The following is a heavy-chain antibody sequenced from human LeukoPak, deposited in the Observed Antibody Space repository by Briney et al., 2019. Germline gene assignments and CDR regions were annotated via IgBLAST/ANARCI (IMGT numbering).Heavy chain of an antibody. CDR2: IYYSGST. V-gene: IGHV4-39*07. CDR1: GGSISSSSYY. CDR3: ARDSRFCSSTSCYAYFDY. D-gene: IGHD2-2*01. Sequence: SETLSLTCTVSGGSISSSSYYWGWIRQPPGKGLEWIGSIYYSGSTYYNPSLKSRVTISVVTSKNQFSLKLSSVTAADTAVYYCARDSRFCSSTSCYAYFDYWGQGTLVTVSS. J-gene: IGHJ4*02.